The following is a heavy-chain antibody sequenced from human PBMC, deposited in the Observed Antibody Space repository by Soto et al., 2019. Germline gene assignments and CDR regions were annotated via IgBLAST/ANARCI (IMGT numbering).Heavy chain of an antibody. Sequence: SETLSLTCTVSGGSISSRGYYWGWIRQPPGKGLEWIGTIYYSGSTYYNPSLKSRVTISVDTSKNQFSLKLSSVTAADTAVYYCATCYSGWFDPWGQGTLVTVSS. CDR3: ATCYSGWFDP. D-gene: IGHD2-15*01. CDR1: GGSISSRGYY. V-gene: IGHV4-39*01. CDR2: IYYSGST. J-gene: IGHJ5*02.